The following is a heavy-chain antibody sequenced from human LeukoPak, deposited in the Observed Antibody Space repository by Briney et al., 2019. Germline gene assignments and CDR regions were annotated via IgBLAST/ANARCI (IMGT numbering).Heavy chain of an antibody. CDR3: AKAPHDYRDKVNWFDP. Sequence: GGSLRLSCAASGFTFSSHAMTWVRQAPGKGLEWVSVITDSGGSTYYADSVKGRFTISRDNSKNTLYLQMNSLRAEDTAVYYCAKAPHDYRDKVNWFDPWGQGTLVTVSS. V-gene: IGHV3-23*01. D-gene: IGHD4-11*01. J-gene: IGHJ5*02. CDR1: GFTFSSHA. CDR2: ITDSGGST.